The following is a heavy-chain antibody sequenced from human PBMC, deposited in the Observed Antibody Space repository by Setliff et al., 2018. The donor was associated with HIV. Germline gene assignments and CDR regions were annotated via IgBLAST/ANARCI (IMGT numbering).Heavy chain of an antibody. J-gene: IGHJ6*03. CDR1: GLTFSSYT. CDR2: ISSSSSYI. CDR3: ARDRAESYYYYYYYMDV. V-gene: IGHV3-21*01. D-gene: IGHD3-10*01. Sequence: GGSLRLSGAASGLTFSSYTMNWVRQAPGKGLEWVSSISSSSSYIYYADSVKGRFTISRDNAKNSLYLQMNSLRAEDTAVYYCARDRAESYYYYYYYMDVWGKGTTVTVSS.